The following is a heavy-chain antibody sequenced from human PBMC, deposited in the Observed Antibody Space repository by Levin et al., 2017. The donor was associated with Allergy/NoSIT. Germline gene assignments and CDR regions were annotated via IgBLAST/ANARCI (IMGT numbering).Heavy chain of an antibody. Sequence: PGGSLRLSCAASGFTFSNTWMSWVRQAPGKGLEWVGRFQSKSEGGTTDYAAPVKGRFTISRDVSKNTLYLQMNSLKTEDTAVYYCTTDYLGGFDYWGQGTLVTVSS. J-gene: IGHJ4*02. V-gene: IGHV3-15*01. CDR3: TTDYLGGFDY. CDR1: GFTFSNTW. CDR2: FQSKSEGGTT. D-gene: IGHD3-16*01.